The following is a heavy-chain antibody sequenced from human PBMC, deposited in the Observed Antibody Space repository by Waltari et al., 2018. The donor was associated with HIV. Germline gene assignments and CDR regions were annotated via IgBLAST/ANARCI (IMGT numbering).Heavy chain of an antibody. Sequence: QFKLQESGPRLRKPSETLSLTCTISGGSMNTSDYYWGWVRTPPGKGLEWIGNIHYNGRTFYNPSLQSRVTLSLDKSDNQFFLNFISVIAADTAVYYCARDSGLFMYDSRRAVLNWIDPWGQGLLVTVSS. D-gene: IGHD3-9*01. CDR1: GGSMNTSDYY. CDR2: IHYNGRT. J-gene: IGHJ5*02. CDR3: ARDSGLFMYDSRRAVLNWIDP. V-gene: IGHV4-39*07.